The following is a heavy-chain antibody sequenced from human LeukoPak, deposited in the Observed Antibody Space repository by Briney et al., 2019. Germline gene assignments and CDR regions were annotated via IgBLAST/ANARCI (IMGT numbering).Heavy chain of an antibody. J-gene: IGHJ3*02. CDR1: GFTFSSYD. V-gene: IGHV3-13*01. CDR3: ARVGSGTNDAFDI. D-gene: IGHD3-10*01. CDR2: IDTAGYT. Sequence: GGSLRLSCAASGFTFSSYDIHWVRQATGKGLEWVSAIDTAGYTYYPGSVKGRFTLSRENAKHSVYLQTNSLRAGDTAVYYCARVGSGTNDAFDIWGQGTMVTVSS.